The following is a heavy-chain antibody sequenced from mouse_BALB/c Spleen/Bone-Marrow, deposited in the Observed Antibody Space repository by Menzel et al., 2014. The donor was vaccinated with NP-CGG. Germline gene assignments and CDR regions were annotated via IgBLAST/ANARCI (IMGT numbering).Heavy chain of an antibody. CDR3: ARTGNYYGSSFDY. CDR2: INPFNDGT. Sequence: VQLQQSGPELVKPGTSVKMSCKASGYTFTSYVIHWVKQKPGQGLEWIGYINPFNDGTKYNEKFKDKATLTSDKSSNTAYMELSSLTSEDSAVYYCARTGNYYGSSFDYWGQDTTLTVSS. D-gene: IGHD1-1*01. J-gene: IGHJ2*01. V-gene: IGHV1-14*01. CDR1: GYTFTSYV.